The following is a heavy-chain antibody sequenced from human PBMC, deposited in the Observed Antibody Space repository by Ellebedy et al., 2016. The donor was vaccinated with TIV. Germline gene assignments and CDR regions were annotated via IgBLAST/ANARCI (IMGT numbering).Heavy chain of an antibody. D-gene: IGHD1-26*01. V-gene: IGHV3-73*01. J-gene: IGHJ4*02. CDR3: TRHGGGSYSLPFDY. Sequence: GESLKISXAASGFRFSATTIHWVRQASGKGLEWVGHIRTKPNNYATAYAASVKGRFTISRHDSKTTAYLQMNSLKTEDTAMYYCTRHGGGSYSLPFDYWGQGTLVTVSS. CDR1: GFRFSATT. CDR2: IRTKPNNYAT.